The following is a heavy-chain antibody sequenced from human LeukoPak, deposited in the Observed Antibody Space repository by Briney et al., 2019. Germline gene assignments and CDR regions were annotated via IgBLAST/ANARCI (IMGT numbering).Heavy chain of an antibody. CDR2: IHHSGST. Sequence: SETLSLTCTVSSYSISSGFYWGWIRQPPGKGLEWIGSIHHSGSTYYSPSLKSRLTISVDTSKNQFSLMLTSVTAADTAVYYCARDPRFSPFDYWGQGTLVTVSS. V-gene: IGHV4-38-2*02. J-gene: IGHJ4*02. CDR1: SYSISSGFY. CDR3: ARDPRFSPFDY.